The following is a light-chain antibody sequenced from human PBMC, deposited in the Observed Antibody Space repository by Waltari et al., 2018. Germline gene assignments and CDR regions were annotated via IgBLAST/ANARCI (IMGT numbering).Light chain of an antibody. V-gene: IGKV4-1*01. CDR3: QQYYTNPYT. Sequence: DIVMTQSPDSLAVSLGERATSNCKSSQSVLYSSNNNNYLAWYQQKPGQPPKLLIYWASTRESGVPDRFSGSGSGTDFTLTISSLQSEDVAVYYCQQYYTNPYTFGQGTKQEIK. CDR1: QSVLYSSNNNNY. CDR2: WAS. J-gene: IGKJ2*01.